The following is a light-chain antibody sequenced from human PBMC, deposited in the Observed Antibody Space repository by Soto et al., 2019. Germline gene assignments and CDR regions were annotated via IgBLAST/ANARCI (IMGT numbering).Light chain of an antibody. J-gene: IGKJ1*01. Sequence: EIVMTQSPDSLVVSLGERATINCKSSQCLFFSANNKNYLTWYQQKPGQAPKLLLYWASTREAGVPDRFSASGSGTDFTLTISSLQAEDVAVYYCQQYYTSPPTFGQGNRVEV. CDR2: WAS. CDR3: QQYYTSPPT. V-gene: IGKV4-1*01. CDR1: QCLFFSANNKNY.